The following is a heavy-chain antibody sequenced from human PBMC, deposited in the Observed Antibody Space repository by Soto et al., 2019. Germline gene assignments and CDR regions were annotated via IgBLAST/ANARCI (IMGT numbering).Heavy chain of an antibody. CDR3: AKPIVAAGYYGMDV. CDR2: ISFDGSKK. D-gene: IGHD6-13*01. CDR1: GFKFSSYD. Sequence: QVQLVESGGGVVQPGRSLRLSCAASGFKFSSYDMHWVRQAPGKGLEWVAIISFDGSKKYYGDSVKGRFTISRDNSKNRMYLQMNSLRGDDTAVYYCAKPIVAAGYYGMDVWDQGTTVTVSS. V-gene: IGHV3-30*18. J-gene: IGHJ6*02.